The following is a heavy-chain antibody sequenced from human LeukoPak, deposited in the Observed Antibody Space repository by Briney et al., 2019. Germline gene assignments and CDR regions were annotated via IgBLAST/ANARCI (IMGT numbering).Heavy chain of an antibody. J-gene: IGHJ6*02. V-gene: IGHV4-59*01. CDR2: IYYSGST. Sequence: PSETLSLTCTVSGGSISSYYWSCIRQPPGKGLEWIGYIYYSGSTNYNPSLKSRVTISVDTSKNQFSLKLSSVAAADTAVYFCARAQYCRSTSFSYGMDVWGQGTTVTVSS. D-gene: IGHD2-2*01. CDR3: ARAQYCRSTSFSYGMDV. CDR1: GGSISSYY.